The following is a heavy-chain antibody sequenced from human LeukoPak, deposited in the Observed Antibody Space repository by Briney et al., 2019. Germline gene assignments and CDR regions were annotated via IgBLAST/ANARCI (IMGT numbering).Heavy chain of an antibody. D-gene: IGHD5-12*01. V-gene: IGHV3-74*01. CDR2: INSDGSST. J-gene: IGHJ4*02. CDR1: GFTFSSYW. Sequence: GGSLRLSCAASGFTFSSYWMHWVRQAPGKGLVWVSRINSDGSSTSYADSVKGRFTISRDNAKNTLYLQMNSLRAEDTAVYYCARDQSDIVATTPIDYWGQGTLVIVSS. CDR3: ARDQSDIVATTPIDY.